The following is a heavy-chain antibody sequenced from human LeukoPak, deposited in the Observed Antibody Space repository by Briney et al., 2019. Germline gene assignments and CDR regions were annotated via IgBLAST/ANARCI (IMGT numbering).Heavy chain of an antibody. CDR2: IYWDDDK. Sequence: SGPTLVNPTQTLTLTCTFSGFSLSTSGVGVGWIRQPPGKALEWLALIYWDDDKRYSPSLKSRLTITKDTSKNQVVLTMTNMDPVDTATYYCAHSSYHDNSSYPLLYYWGQGTLVTVSS. D-gene: IGHD3-22*01. V-gene: IGHV2-5*02. CDR1: GFSLSTSGVG. CDR3: AHSSYHDNSSYPLLYY. J-gene: IGHJ4*02.